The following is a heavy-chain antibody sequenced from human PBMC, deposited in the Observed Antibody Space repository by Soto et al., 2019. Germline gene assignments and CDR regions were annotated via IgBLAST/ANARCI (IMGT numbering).Heavy chain of an antibody. CDR2: IIPIFGTA. CDR3: ARVTYGGSMDV. V-gene: IGHV1-69*01. CDR1: GGTLSSYA. J-gene: IGHJ6*01. D-gene: IGHD3-16*01. Sequence: QVQLVQSGAVVKKPGSSVKVSCKASGGTLSSYAITWVRQAPGQGLEWMGGIIPIFGTANYAQTFQGRITANTDEHTSTAYMELSSLGTGDTAVYYCARVTYGGSMDVGGQGTTVTVSS.